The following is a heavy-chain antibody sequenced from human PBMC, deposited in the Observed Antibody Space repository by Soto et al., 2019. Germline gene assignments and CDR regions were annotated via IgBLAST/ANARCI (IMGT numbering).Heavy chain of an antibody. CDR1: GFTFSSYE. D-gene: IGHD3-16*01. CDR2: ISSSGNTI. V-gene: IGHV3-48*03. Sequence: EVQLVESGGGLVQPGGSLRLSCVASGFTFSSYEIIWVRRAPGKGLEWVSYISSSGNTIYYADSVKGRFTISRDNAKNSLVLQMNRMRAEDTAIYHCARIPGIWGPRNWFDPWGQGTLVTVSS. J-gene: IGHJ5*02. CDR3: ARIPGIWGPRNWFDP.